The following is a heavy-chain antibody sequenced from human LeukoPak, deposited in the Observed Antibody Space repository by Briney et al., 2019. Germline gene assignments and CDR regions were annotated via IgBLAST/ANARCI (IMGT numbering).Heavy chain of an antibody. V-gene: IGHV3-30*18. CDR2: ISYDVSNK. CDR3: AKREGAYDYGDYGLFDY. D-gene: IGHD4-17*01. Sequence: GGSLRLSCAASGFTFSNYAMHWVRQAPGKGLEWVAVISYDVSNKYYADSVKGRFTISRDNSKNTLYLQMNSLRAEDTAVYFCAKREGAYDYGDYGLFDYWGQGTLVTVSS. CDR1: GFTFSNYA. J-gene: IGHJ4*02.